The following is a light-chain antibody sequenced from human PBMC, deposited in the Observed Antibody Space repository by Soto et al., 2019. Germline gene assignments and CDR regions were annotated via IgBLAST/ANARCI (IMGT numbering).Light chain of an antibody. CDR2: GAS. V-gene: IGKV3-20*01. Sequence: EIVLTQSPGTLSLSPGERATLSCRASQSVSSSYLAWYQQKPGQAPRLLIYGASSRATGIPDRFSGSGSGTDFTLTITRMETEDFAVYSCQQYGSSPETFGQGTKVDI. CDR1: QSVSSSY. CDR3: QQYGSSPET. J-gene: IGKJ1*01.